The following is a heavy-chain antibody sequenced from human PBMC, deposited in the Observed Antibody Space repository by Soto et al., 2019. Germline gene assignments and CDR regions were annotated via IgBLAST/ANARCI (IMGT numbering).Heavy chain of an antibody. CDR2: INRDGSEK. CDR3: ARAPAGCGSYYYFDH. Sequence: PGGSLRLSCVASGCTFSNYWMSWVRQAPGKGLQWVANINRDGSEKYYVDSLKGRCTISRDNAENSLYLERNTLRAEDTAPSYCARAPAGCGSYYYFDHCGEVSLVTISS. D-gene: IGHD2-21*01. CDR1: GCTFSNYW. J-gene: IGHJ4*02. V-gene: IGHV3-7*03.